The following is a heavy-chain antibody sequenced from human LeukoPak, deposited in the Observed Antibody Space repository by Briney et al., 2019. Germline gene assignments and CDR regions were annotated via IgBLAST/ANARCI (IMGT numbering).Heavy chain of an antibody. J-gene: IGHJ4*02. V-gene: IGHV4-39*07. CDR3: AKGPWLAYPYYFDY. CDR2: IYYSGST. Sequence: PSETLSLTCTVSGGSISSSSYCWGWIRHPPRKGLEWIGSIYYSGSTYYNPSLKSRVTISVDTSKNQFSLKLSSVTATDTAVYYCAKGPWLAYPYYFDYWGQGTLVTVSS. D-gene: IGHD6-19*01. CDR1: GGSISSSSYC.